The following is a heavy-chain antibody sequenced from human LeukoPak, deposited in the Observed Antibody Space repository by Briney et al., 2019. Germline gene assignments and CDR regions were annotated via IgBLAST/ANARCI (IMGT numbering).Heavy chain of an antibody. CDR3: ASNWFDP. CDR2: ISYDGSNK. Sequence: GGSLRLSCAASGFTFSSYAMHWVRQAPGKGLEWVAVISYDGSNKYYADSVKGRFTISRDNSKNTLYLQMNSLRAEDTAVYYCASNWFDPWGQGTLVIVSS. V-gene: IGHV3-30*04. J-gene: IGHJ5*02. CDR1: GFTFSSYA.